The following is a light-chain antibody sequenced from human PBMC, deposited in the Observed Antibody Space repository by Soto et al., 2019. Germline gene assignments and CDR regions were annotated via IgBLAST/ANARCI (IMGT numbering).Light chain of an antibody. J-gene: IGLJ2*01. Sequence: QSVLTQPASVSGSPGQSITISCTGTSSDVGGYNYVSWYQQHPGKAPKLMTYDVSNRPSGVSNRFSGSKSGNTASLTISGLQAEDEADYSCSSYTSSSTLVVFGGGTKLTVL. V-gene: IGLV2-14*01. CDR3: SSYTSSSTLVV. CDR1: SSDVGGYNY. CDR2: DVS.